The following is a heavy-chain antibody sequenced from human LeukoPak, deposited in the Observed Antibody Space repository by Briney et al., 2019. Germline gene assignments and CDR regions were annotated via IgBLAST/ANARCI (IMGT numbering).Heavy chain of an antibody. D-gene: IGHD3-16*01. CDR2: IYSGGST. Sequence: GGSLRLSRAASGFTVSSNYMSWVRQAPGKGLEWVSVIYSGGSTYYADSVKGRFTISRDNSKNTLYLQMNSLRAEDTAVYYCARVGDDYTYDYWGQGTLVTVSS. CDR3: ARVGDDYTYDY. V-gene: IGHV3-53*01. CDR1: GFTVSSNY. J-gene: IGHJ4*02.